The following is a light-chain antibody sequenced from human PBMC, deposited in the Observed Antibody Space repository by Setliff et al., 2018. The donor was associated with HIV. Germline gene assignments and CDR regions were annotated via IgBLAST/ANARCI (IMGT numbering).Light chain of an antibody. CDR2: DTN. CDR1: TGPVTTTHY. V-gene: IGLV7-46*01. CDR3: LLSYSGSMV. Sequence: QAVVTQEPSLTVSPGGTVTLTCGSSTGPVTTTHYPYWIQQKPGQAPRTLIFDTNNKHSWTPARFSGSLLGGKGALTLSGARPEDEADYYCLLSYSGSMVFGGGTKVTVL. J-gene: IGLJ2*01.